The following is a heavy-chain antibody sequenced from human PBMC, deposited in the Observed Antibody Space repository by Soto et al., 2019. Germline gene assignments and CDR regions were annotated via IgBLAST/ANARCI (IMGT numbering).Heavy chain of an antibody. CDR2: ISHNGDRT. CDR1: GFPFSGYT. J-gene: IGHJ3*02. CDR3: ARDRYDYGGETAFDI. V-gene: IGHV3-64*07. Sequence: QLVESGGGLVQPGGSLRLSCVVSGFPFSGYTMHWVRQAPGKGLEYLSAISHNGDRTYYADSVKGRFTISRDNSRNTLYLQLGSLRPEDTAMYFCARDRYDYGGETAFDIWGQGTMVTVSS. D-gene: IGHD4-17*01.